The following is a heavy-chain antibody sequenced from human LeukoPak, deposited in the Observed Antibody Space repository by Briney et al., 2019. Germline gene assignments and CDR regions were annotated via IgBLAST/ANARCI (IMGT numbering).Heavy chain of an antibody. CDR2: ISSSGSTI. CDR3: ARVISSSLYYCYGMDV. V-gene: IGHV3-48*03. Sequence: GGSLRLSYAASGFTFSSYEMNWVRQAPGKGLEWVSYISSSGSTIYYADSVKGRFTISRDNAKNSLYLQMNSLRAEDTAVYYCARVISSSLYYCYGMDVWGKGTTVTVSS. J-gene: IGHJ6*04. CDR1: GFTFSSYE. D-gene: IGHD6-13*01.